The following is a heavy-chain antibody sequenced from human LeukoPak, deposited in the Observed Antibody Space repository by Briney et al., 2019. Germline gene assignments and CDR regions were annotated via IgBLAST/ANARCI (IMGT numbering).Heavy chain of an antibody. V-gene: IGHV3-33*01. CDR2: IWYDGGNK. CDR3: AREGYYYDSSGYYQTNYFDY. Sequence: HPGGSLRLSCAASGFTFSSYAMHWVRQAPGKGLEWVAVIWYDGGNKYYGDSVKGRFTISRDNSKNTLYLQMNSLRAEDTAVYYCAREGYYYDSSGYYQTNYFDYWGQGTLVTVSS. J-gene: IGHJ4*02. CDR1: GFTFSSYA. D-gene: IGHD3-22*01.